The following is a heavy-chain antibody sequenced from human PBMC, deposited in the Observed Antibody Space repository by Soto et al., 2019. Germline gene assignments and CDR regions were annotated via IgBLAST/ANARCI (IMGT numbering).Heavy chain of an antibody. D-gene: IGHD2-2*01. CDR1: GVSISDSY. CDR3: AREPDGGYLDY. CDR2: VFTSGST. Sequence: QVLLQESGPGLVKPSETLSLTCTVSGVSISDSYWAWIRQPAGKGLEWIGRVFTSGSTTYNPSLKSRVTMSVDASKRQFFLMLNSLTAADTAVYYCAREPDGGYLDYWGQGALVAVSS. J-gene: IGHJ4*02. V-gene: IGHV4-4*07.